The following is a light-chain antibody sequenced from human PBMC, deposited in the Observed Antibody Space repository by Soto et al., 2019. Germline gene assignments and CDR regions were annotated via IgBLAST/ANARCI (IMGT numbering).Light chain of an antibody. CDR1: SSDVGGYIY. Sequence: QSALTQPASVSGSPGQSITISCTGTSSDVGGYIYVSWYQQHPGKAPKLMIYDVTDRPPGVSNRFSGSKSGNTASLTISGLQAEDEADYYCSSYTSSGTLVFGTGTKVTVL. V-gene: IGLV2-14*01. J-gene: IGLJ1*01. CDR3: SSYTSSGTLV. CDR2: DVT.